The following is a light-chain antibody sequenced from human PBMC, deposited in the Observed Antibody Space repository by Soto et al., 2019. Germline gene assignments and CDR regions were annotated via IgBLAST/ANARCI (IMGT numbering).Light chain of an antibody. V-gene: IGLV2-14*03. Sequence: QSALTQPASVSGSPGQSVTISCTGTSSDVDDYKYVSWYQHHPGKAPKLMIYDVTNRPSGVSNRFSGSKSGNTASLTISGLQAEDEADYYCSSYTTSSTLYVFGTGTKVTVL. CDR1: SSDVDDYKY. J-gene: IGLJ1*01. CDR3: SSYTTSSTLYV. CDR2: DVT.